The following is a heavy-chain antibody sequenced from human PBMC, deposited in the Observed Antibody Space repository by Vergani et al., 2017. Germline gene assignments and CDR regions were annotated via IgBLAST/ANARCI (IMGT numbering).Heavy chain of an antibody. Sequence: QVQLQESGPGLVKPSETLTLTCDVSDSSIMTNPYWGWFRQSPGKGLEWIGCIHHSGDTHYNSSLKSRVSISIVSSSKFSLRLTSVTAADTAIYYCARHRGSGGFFPSSYFYGRDVWGHGTTVTVSS. CDR3: ARHRGSGGFFPSSYFYGRDV. V-gene: IGHV4-38-2*01. J-gene: IGHJ6*02. D-gene: IGHD3-10*01. CDR2: IHHSGDT. CDR1: DSSIMTNPY.